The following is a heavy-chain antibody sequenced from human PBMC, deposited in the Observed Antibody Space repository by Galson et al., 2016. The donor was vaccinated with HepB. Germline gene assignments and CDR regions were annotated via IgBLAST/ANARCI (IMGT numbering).Heavy chain of an antibody. CDR2: ISSSSSTI. CDR3: ARDLSSGWYSPYYYYGMDV. J-gene: IGHJ6*02. Sequence: SLRLSCAASGFTFSSYSMNWVRQAPGKGLEWVSYISSSSSTIYYADCVKGRFTISRDNAKNSLYLQMNSLRDEDTAVYYCARDLSSGWYSPYYYYGMDVWGQGTTVTVSS. D-gene: IGHD6-19*01. V-gene: IGHV3-48*02. CDR1: GFTFSSYS.